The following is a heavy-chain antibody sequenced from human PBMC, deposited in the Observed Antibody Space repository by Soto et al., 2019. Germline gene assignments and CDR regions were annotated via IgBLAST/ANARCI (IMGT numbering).Heavy chain of an antibody. CDR3: ARWNGFGDS. J-gene: IGHJ4*02. CDR2: ISSSSTYT. V-gene: IGHV3-11*03. CDR1: GFTFSYYY. D-gene: IGHD1-1*01. Sequence: GGSLRLSCAASGFTFSYYYMSWIRQAPGKGLEWVSYISSSSTYTNYADSVRGRFTISRDSSTAYLQMNNLRPEDTAVYFCARWNGFGDSWGQGSLVTVSS.